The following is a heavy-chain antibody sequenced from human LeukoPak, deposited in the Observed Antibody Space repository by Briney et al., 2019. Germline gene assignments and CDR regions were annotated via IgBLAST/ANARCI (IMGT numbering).Heavy chain of an antibody. D-gene: IGHD6-6*01. CDR1: GGSFSGYY. Sequence: SETLSLTCAVYGGSFSGYYWSWIRQPPGKGLEWIGEINHSGSTNYNPSLKSRVTISVDTSKNQFSLKLSSVTAADTAVYYCARGEVEYNWFDPWGQGTLVTVSS. V-gene: IGHV4-34*01. CDR2: INHSGST. CDR3: ARGEVEYNWFDP. J-gene: IGHJ5*02.